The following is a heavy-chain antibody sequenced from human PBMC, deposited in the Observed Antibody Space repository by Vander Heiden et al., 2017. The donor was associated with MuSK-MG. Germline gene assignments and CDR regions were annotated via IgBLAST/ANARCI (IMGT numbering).Heavy chain of an antibody. V-gene: IGHV4-34*01. Sequence: QVQLQQWGAGLLKPSEPLSLTCAVYGGSFSGYYWSWIRQPPGKGLEWIGEINHSGSTNYNPSLKSRVTISVDTSKNQFSLKLSSVTAADTAVYYCARGVVGGTRGYYYMDVWGKGTTVTVSS. CDR2: INHSGST. CDR1: GGSFSGYY. D-gene: IGHD3-16*01. J-gene: IGHJ6*03. CDR3: ARGVVGGTRGYYYMDV.